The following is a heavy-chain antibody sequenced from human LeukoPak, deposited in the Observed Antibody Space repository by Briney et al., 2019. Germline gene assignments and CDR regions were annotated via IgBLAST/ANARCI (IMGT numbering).Heavy chain of an antibody. CDR1: GYSFSRYW. Sequence: GESLKISCKGSGYSFSRYWIGWARQMPGKGLEWMGSIYPGDSDTRYSPTFQGQVSISADKSISTAYLQWSSLKASDSAMYYCARPSDCSTTSCPFDYWGQGTLVTVSS. J-gene: IGHJ4*02. V-gene: IGHV5-51*01. CDR2: IYPGDSDT. CDR3: ARPSDCSTTSCPFDY. D-gene: IGHD2-2*01.